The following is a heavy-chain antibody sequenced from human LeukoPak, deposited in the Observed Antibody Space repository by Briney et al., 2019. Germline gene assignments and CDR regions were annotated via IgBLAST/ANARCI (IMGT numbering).Heavy chain of an antibody. CDR2: IIGSGSTT. D-gene: IGHD3-22*01. J-gene: IGHJ4*02. Sequence: GGSLRLSCAASGFTFSSYEMNWVRQAPGKGLEWIAYIIGSGSTTYYADSVKGRFTISRDNSKNTLYLQMNSLRAEDTAVYYCAKDRQARGSSGYYGGVNFDFWGQGTLVTVSS. CDR1: GFTFSSYE. V-gene: IGHV3-23*01. CDR3: AKDRQARGSSGYYGGVNFDF.